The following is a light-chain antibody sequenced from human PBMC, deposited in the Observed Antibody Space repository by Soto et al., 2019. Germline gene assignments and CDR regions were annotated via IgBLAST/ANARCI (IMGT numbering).Light chain of an antibody. CDR3: LQDYNYPWT. V-gene: IGKV1-5*03. CDR2: KAS. J-gene: IGKJ1*01. CDR1: QSIGSW. Sequence: DIQMTQSPSTLSASVGDRVTITCRASQSIGSWLAWYQQKPGKAPKLLIYKASTLESGVPSRFSGSGSGTQFTLTISSLQPDDFATYYCLQDYNYPWTFGQGTKVDIK.